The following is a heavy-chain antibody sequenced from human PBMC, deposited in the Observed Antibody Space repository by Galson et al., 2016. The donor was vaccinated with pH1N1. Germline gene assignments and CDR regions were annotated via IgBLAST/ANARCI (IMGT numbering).Heavy chain of an antibody. Sequence: SLRLSCAASGFTFSRYWMHWVRQGPGKGLVWVSLINSDGSSRSHADSVEGRFTISRDNAKKTLYLQMNSPRAEDTGLYYCTRDRAFGDYGGASDIWGQGTMVTVSS. CDR3: TRDRAFGDYGGASDI. CDR2: INSDGSSR. V-gene: IGHV3-74*01. CDR1: GFTFSRYW. J-gene: IGHJ3*02. D-gene: IGHD4/OR15-4a*01.